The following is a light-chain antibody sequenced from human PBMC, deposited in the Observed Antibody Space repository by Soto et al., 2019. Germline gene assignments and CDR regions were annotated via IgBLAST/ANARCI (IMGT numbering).Light chain of an antibody. V-gene: IGLV2-14*01. CDR1: SSYFCVYNY. J-gene: IGLJ1*01. CDR3: TSYTSDSTFV. Sequence: QSALTQPASLSGSPVQSITISCTGTSSYFCVYNYVSWYQQHPGKAPKLIIYEVSNRPSGVSNRFSGSKSGNTSSLTISGLQAEDEADYYCTSYTSDSTFVFGTGTKVTVL. CDR2: EVS.